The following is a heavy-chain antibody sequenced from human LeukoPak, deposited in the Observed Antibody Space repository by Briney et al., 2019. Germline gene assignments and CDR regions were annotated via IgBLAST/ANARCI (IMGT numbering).Heavy chain of an antibody. D-gene: IGHD3-10*01. CDR1: GYTFTSYD. CDR2: MNPNSGNT. CDR3: ARGSLLRGAYYYGSGSSWFDP. J-gene: IGHJ5*02. Sequence: ASVKVSCKASGYTFTSYDINWVRQATGQGLEWMGWMNPNSGNTGYAQKFQGRVTMTRNTSISTAYMELSSLRSEDTAVYYCARGSLLRGAYYYGSGSSWFDPWGQGTLVTVSS. V-gene: IGHV1-8*01.